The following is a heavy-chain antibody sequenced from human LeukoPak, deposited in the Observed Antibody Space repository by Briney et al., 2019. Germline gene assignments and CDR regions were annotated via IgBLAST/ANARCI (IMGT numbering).Heavy chain of an antibody. CDR1: GFSFSNYG. J-gene: IGHJ4*02. V-gene: IGHV3-30*03. Sequence: PGGSLRLSCAASGFSFSNYGIHWVRQAPGKGLEWVAAISHDGTNQYYTDSAKGRFTISRDNSKNTVFLQINSLRAEDTAVYYCARGGYNWNDGFDYWGQGTLVTVSS. CDR2: ISHDGTNQ. D-gene: IGHD1-1*01. CDR3: ARGGYNWNDGFDY.